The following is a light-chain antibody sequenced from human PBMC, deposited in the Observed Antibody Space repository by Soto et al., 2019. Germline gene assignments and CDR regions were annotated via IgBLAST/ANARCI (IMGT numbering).Light chain of an antibody. V-gene: IGKV1-39*01. J-gene: IGKJ2*01. Sequence: DIQMTQSPSSLSASGGDRVTITCRASQSITRYLNWYQQKPGKPPKLLIHTASNLQSGVPSRFSGSGSGTDFTLTISSLQPEDFATYYCQQSYSTPYTFGQGTKVDIK. CDR1: QSITRY. CDR3: QQSYSTPYT. CDR2: TAS.